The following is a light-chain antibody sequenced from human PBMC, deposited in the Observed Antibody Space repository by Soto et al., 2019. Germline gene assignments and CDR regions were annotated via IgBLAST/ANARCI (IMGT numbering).Light chain of an antibody. V-gene: IGKV3D-20*01. CDR2: DAS. J-gene: IGKJ5*01. CDR1: ESVYSSY. Sequence: EIVVSQSPATLSLSPGEGATLSCGASESVYSSYVAWYQQKPGLAPRLLIYDASNRATGIPDRFSGSGSGTDYILTINRLEPEDFAVYYCQQYGNAPITFGQGTRLEIK. CDR3: QQYGNAPIT.